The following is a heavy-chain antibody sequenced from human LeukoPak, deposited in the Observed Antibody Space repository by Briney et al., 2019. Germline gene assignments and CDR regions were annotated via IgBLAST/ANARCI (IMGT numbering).Heavy chain of an antibody. Sequence: SQTLSLTCAVSGGSISSGGYSWSWIRQPPGKGLEWIGYIYYSGSTYYNPSLKSRVTISVDTSKNQFSLKLSSVTAADTAVYYCAAAKVDGYNYYYWGQGTLVTVSS. CDR2: IYYSGST. CDR1: GGSISSGGYS. V-gene: IGHV4-30-4*07. CDR3: AAAKVDGYNYYY. J-gene: IGHJ4*02. D-gene: IGHD5-24*01.